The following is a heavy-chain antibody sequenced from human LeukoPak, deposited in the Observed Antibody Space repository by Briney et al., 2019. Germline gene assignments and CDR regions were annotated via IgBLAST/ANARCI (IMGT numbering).Heavy chain of an antibody. Sequence: GGSLRLSCAASGFTVSSNYMSWVRQAPGKGLEWVSVIYSGGGTYYADSVKGRFTISRDNSKNTLYLQMNSLRAEDTAVYYCAREARITIFGVDSNWFDPWGQGTLVTVSS. V-gene: IGHV3-53*01. CDR2: IYSGGGT. D-gene: IGHD3-3*01. J-gene: IGHJ5*02. CDR1: GFTVSSNY. CDR3: AREARITIFGVDSNWFDP.